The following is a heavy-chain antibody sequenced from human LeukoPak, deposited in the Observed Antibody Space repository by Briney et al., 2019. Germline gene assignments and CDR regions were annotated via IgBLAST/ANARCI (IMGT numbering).Heavy chain of an antibody. CDR1: GGSFSGYY. V-gene: IGHV4-59*08. CDR2: IYYSGST. Sequence: SETLSLTCAVYGGSFSGYYWSWIRQPPGKGLEWIGYIYYSGSTNYNPSLKSRVTISVDTSKNQFSLKLSSVTAADTAVYYCATYGGIAAAKRHYTFDYWGQGTLVTVSS. J-gene: IGHJ4*02. CDR3: ATYGGIAAAKRHYTFDY. D-gene: IGHD6-13*01.